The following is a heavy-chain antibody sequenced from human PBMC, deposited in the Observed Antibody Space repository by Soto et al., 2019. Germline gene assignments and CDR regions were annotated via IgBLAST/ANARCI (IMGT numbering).Heavy chain of an antibody. D-gene: IGHD1-1*01. V-gene: IGHV3-23*01. CDR1: GFTFSSYA. CDR3: AKDPKEPTRVYYYYGMDV. Sequence: GGSLRLSCAASGFTFSSYAMSWVRQAPGKGLEWVSAISGSGGSTYYADSVKGRFTISRDNSKNTLYLQMNSLRAEDTAVYYCAKDPKEPTRVYYYYGMDVWGQGTTVTVSS. J-gene: IGHJ6*02. CDR2: ISGSGGST.